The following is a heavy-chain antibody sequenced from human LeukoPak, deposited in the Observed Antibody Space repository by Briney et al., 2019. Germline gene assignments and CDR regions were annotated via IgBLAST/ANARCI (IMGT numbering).Heavy chain of an antibody. J-gene: IGHJ5*02. D-gene: IGHD6-13*01. CDR1: GASIGTYY. CDR3: ARRSSSWKNWFDP. Sequence: SETLSLTCTVSGASIGTYYWSWIRQPPGKGLEWIGYVYNSGSTNYNPSLKSRVTMSVDMSKNQFSLKLNSVTAADTAVYYCARRSSSWKNWFDPWGQGTLVTVSS. CDR2: VYNSGST. V-gene: IGHV4-59*01.